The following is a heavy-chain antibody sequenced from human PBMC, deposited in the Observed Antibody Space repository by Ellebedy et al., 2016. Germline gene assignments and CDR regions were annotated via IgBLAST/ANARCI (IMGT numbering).Heavy chain of an antibody. CDR2: IWYDGSSK. CDR1: GFSLSSYS. Sequence: GESLKISXAASGFSLSSYSMYWVRQAPGKGLEWVALIWYDGSSKYYADSVKGRFTVSRDNSKNTLYLQMNSLRAEDTAVYYCARSTHQLLSNFDCWGQGTLVTVSS. CDR3: ARSTHQLLSNFDC. D-gene: IGHD2-2*01. J-gene: IGHJ4*02. V-gene: IGHV3-33*07.